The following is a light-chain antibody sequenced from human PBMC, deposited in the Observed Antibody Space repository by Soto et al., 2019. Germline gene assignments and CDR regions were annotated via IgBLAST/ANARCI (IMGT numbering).Light chain of an antibody. CDR1: QSVSSN. V-gene: IGKV3-15*01. J-gene: IGKJ2*01. Sequence: EIVMTQSPATLSVSPGERATLSCRASQSVSSNLAWYQQKPGQAHRLLIYGASTRATGIPGRFSGSGSGTEFTLTISSLQSEDFAVYYCQQYNNWPPYTFGQGTKLEIK. CDR3: QQYNNWPPYT. CDR2: GAS.